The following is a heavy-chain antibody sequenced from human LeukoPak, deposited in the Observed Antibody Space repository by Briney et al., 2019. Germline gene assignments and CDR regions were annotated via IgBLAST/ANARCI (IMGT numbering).Heavy chain of an antibody. J-gene: IGHJ3*02. CDR2: IYNSGST. CDR3: AVNSRKHAFDI. V-gene: IGHV4-59*08. CDR1: GGSLCSYY. Sequence: PSETLSLTCIVSGGSLCSYYWSWIPQPPGKGLEWIGNIYNSGSTNYNPSLKRRVTMSEDTAKNHFSLKLSSVTAADTAVYYCAVNSRKHAFDIWGQGTMVTVSS. D-gene: IGHD2/OR15-2a*01.